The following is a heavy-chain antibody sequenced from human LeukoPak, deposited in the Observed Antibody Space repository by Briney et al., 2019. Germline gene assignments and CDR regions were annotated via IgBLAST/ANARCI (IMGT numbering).Heavy chain of an antibody. CDR1: GGSFSGYY. CDR2: INHSGST. V-gene: IGHV4-34*01. CDR3: AESLAGIAVAGRI. Sequence: SETLSLTCAVYGGSFSGYYWSWIRQPPGKGLEWIGEINHSGSTNYNPSLKSRVTISVDTSKNQLSLKLSSVTAADTAVYYCAESLAGIAVAGRIWGQGTLVTVSS. J-gene: IGHJ4*02. D-gene: IGHD6-19*01.